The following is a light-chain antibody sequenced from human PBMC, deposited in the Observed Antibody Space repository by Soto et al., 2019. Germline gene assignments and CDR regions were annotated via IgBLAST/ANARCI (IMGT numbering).Light chain of an antibody. CDR3: LQDYNYPPT. Sequence: AIQMTQSPSSLSASVGDRVTITCRASQGIRNALGWYQQKPGKAPKLLIYAAASLQSGVPSRFSGSGSGTDFTLTIRNLQPEDFATYYCLQDYNYPPTFGQGTKVEIK. V-gene: IGKV1-6*01. CDR1: QGIRNA. CDR2: AAA. J-gene: IGKJ1*01.